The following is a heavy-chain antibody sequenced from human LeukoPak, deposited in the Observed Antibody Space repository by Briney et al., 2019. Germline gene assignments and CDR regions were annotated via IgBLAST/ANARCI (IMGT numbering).Heavy chain of an antibody. Sequence: PSETLSLTCAVSGGSISSGGYSWSWIRQPPGKGLEWIGYIYHSGSTYYNPSLKSRVTISVDRSKNQFSLKLSSVTAADTAVYYCARGCIGGSCYTYSFDYWGQGTLVTVSS. J-gene: IGHJ4*02. CDR2: IYHSGST. D-gene: IGHD2-15*01. V-gene: IGHV4-30-2*01. CDR1: GGSISSGGYS. CDR3: ARGCIGGSCYTYSFDY.